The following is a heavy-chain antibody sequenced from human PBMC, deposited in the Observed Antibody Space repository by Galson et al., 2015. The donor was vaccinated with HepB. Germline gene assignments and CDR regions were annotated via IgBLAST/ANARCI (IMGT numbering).Heavy chain of an antibody. CDR3: ARELRYSGSYYRTAFLFDY. V-gene: IGHV1-3*01. CDR2: INAGNGNT. D-gene: IGHD1-26*01. Sequence: SVKVSCKASGYTFTSYAMLWVRQAPGQRLEWMGWINAGNGNTKYSQKFQGRVTITRDTSASTAYMELSSLRSEDTAVYYCARELRYSGSYYRTAFLFDYWGQGTLVTVSS. J-gene: IGHJ4*02. CDR1: GYTFTSYA.